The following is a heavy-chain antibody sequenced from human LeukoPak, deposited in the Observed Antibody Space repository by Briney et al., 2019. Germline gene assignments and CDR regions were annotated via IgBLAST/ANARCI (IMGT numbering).Heavy chain of an antibody. D-gene: IGHD2-2*01. CDR2: SKSKTDGGTT. V-gene: IGHV3-15*01. Sequence: GGSLRLSCAGSGLTLSSAWMTWVREAPGKGLEWVGLSKSKTDGGTTDYAAPVKGRFTISRDDSKNTLYLQMNSLKTEDTAVYYCAKYCISADCYANWFGPWGQGTLVTVSS. CDR1: GLTLSSAW. J-gene: IGHJ5*02. CDR3: AKYCISADCYANWFGP.